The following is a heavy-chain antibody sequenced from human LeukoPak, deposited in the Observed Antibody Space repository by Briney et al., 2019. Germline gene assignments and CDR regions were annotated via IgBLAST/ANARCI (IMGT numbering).Heavy chain of an antibody. CDR3: ARALWFGETFPAY. V-gene: IGHV3-48*03. Sequence: GGSLRLSCAASGFTFGSYEMNWVRQAPGKGLEWVSYISSSGSTIYYADSVKGRFTISRDNAKNSLYLQMNSLRAEDTAVYYCARALWFGETFPAYWGQGTLVTVSS. D-gene: IGHD3-10*01. J-gene: IGHJ4*02. CDR1: GFTFGSYE. CDR2: ISSSGSTI.